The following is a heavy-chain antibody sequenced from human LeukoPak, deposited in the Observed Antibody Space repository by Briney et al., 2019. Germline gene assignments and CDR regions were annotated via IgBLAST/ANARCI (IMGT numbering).Heavy chain of an antibody. V-gene: IGHV4-34*01. J-gene: IGHJ4*02. Sequence: SETLSLTCAVYGGSFSGYYWSWIRQPPGKGLEWIGEINHSGSTNYNPSLKSRVTISVDTSKSQFSLKLSSVTAADTAVYYCARGTRYYDFWSGYHSRPYYFDYWGQGTLVTVSS. D-gene: IGHD3-3*01. CDR3: ARGTRYYDFWSGYHSRPYYFDY. CDR1: GGSFSGYY. CDR2: INHSGST.